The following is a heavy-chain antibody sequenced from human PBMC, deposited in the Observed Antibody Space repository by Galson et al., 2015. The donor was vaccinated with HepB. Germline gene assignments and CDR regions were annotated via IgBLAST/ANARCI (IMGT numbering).Heavy chain of an antibody. CDR1: DLTVDSNR. CDR2: IYSGGST. Sequence: SLRLSCTASDLTVDSNRMTWVRQAPGKGLEWVSVIYSGGSTFYADSVKGRFTISRDNSKNTLYLQMNILRVEDTSVYYCARVSGYSYTTDVWGQGTTVTVSS. J-gene: IGHJ6*02. D-gene: IGHD3-10*01. V-gene: IGHV3-53*01. CDR3: ARVSGYSYTTDV.